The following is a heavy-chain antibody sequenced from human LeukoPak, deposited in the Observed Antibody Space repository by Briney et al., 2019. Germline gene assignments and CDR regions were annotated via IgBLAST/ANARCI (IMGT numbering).Heavy chain of an antibody. Sequence: ASVKVSCKASGYTFTSYGISWVRQAPGQGLEWMGWISVYNGNTNYAQKLQGRVTMTTDTSTSTAYMELRSLRSDDTAVYYCARDSGGYSYGEFDYWGQGTLVTVSS. D-gene: IGHD5-18*01. V-gene: IGHV1-18*01. CDR1: GYTFTSYG. CDR2: ISVYNGNT. CDR3: ARDSGGYSYGEFDY. J-gene: IGHJ4*02.